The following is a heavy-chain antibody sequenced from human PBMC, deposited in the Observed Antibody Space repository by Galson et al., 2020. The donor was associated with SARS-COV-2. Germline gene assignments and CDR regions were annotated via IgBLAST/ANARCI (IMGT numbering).Heavy chain of an antibody. CDR2: IYYSGST. CDR3: AREVLNSQYSSSWFNRAVGFDI. J-gene: IGHJ3*02. Sequence: SETLSLTCTVSGGYISSYYWSWIRQPPGKGLEWIGYIYYSGSTNYNPSLKSRVTISVDTSQNQFSLKLSSVTAADTAVYYCAREVLNSQYSSSWFNRAVGFDIWGQGTMVTVSS. V-gene: IGHV4-59*01. D-gene: IGHD6-13*01. CDR1: GGYISSYY.